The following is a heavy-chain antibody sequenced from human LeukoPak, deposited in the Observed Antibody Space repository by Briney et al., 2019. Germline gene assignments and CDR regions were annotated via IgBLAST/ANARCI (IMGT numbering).Heavy chain of an antibody. D-gene: IGHD6-13*01. CDR2: INAGNGNT. V-gene: IGHV1-3*03. J-gene: IGHJ5*02. CDR1: GYTFTSYA. Sequence: ASVKVSCKASGYTFTSYAMHWVRQAPGQRLEWMGWINAGNGNTKYSQEFQGRVTITRDTSASTAYMELSSLRSEDMAVYYCARGYSSNLGTYNWFDPWGQGTLVTVSS. CDR3: ARGYSSNLGTYNWFDP.